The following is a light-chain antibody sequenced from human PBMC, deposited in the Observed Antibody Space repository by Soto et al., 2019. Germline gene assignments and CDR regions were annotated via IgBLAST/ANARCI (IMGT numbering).Light chain of an antibody. CDR2: WAS. J-gene: IGKJ1*01. CDR3: QQCCRPWT. CDR1: QSVLYSSNNKNY. V-gene: IGKV4-1*01. Sequence: DIVMTQSPDSLAVFLGERATINCKSSQSVLYSSNNKNYLAWYQQKPGQPPKLLIYWASTRESGVPDRFSGRGSGTDFTLTISSLQAEDVAVYYCQQCCRPWTFGQGTKVEIK.